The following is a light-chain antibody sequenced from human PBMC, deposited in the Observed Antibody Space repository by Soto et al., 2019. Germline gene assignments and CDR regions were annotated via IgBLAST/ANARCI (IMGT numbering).Light chain of an antibody. J-gene: IGKJ1*01. Sequence: TQSPATLSVSPGERVTPSCRASQSVGSNLAWFQQKPGQAPRLLMYAASTRPTSIAARFSGSGSGTDFILTITSLQSEDSGVFYCQQYYHWPRTFGQGTKVDIK. V-gene: IGKV3-15*01. CDR3: QQYYHWPRT. CDR2: AAS. CDR1: QSVGSN.